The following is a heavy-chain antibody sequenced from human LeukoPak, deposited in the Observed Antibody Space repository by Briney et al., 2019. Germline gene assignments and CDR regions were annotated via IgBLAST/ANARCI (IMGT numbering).Heavy chain of an antibody. J-gene: IGHJ1*01. V-gene: IGHV3-7*01. CDR2: IKQDGSEK. CDR1: GFTFSSYW. CDR3: ATYNSVNAREFQY. D-gene: IGHD5/OR15-5a*01. Sequence: GGSLRLSCAASGFTFSSYWMGWVRQAPGKGLEWVANIKQDGSEKYYVDSVKGRFTISRDNAKKSLYLQMNSLGGDDTAIYYCATYNSVNAREFQYWGQGTLVTVPS.